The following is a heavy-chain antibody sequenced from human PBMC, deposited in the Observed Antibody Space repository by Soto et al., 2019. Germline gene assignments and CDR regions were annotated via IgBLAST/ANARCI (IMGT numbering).Heavy chain of an antibody. CDR3: ASLETGIAAPSFAY. D-gene: IGHD6-6*01. Sequence: QVQLVQSGAEVKKPGSSVKVSCKASGGTFSSYAISWVRQAPGQGLEWMGGIIPIFGTANYAQKFQGRVTIPADESTSRAYMELSSLRTEGTAVYYCASLETGIAAPSFAYWGEGTLVAVFS. CDR1: GGTFSSYA. J-gene: IGHJ4*02. V-gene: IGHV1-69*01. CDR2: IIPIFGTA.